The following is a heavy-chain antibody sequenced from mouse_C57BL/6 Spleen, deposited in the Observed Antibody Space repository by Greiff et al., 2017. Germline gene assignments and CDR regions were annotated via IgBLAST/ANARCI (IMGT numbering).Heavy chain of an antibody. D-gene: IGHD1-1*01. Sequence: HVPLHQPGAELVRPGTSVKLSCKASGYTFTSYWMHWVKQSPGQGLEWIGLIDPSDSYTNYNQKFKGKATLTIDTSSSTAYLQLSSLTSEDSAVYYCARSLITTVVGGYFDYWGQGTTLTVSS. V-gene: IGHV1-59*01. CDR2: IDPSDSYT. CDR1: GYTFTSYW. CDR3: ARSLITTVVGGYFDY. J-gene: IGHJ2*01.